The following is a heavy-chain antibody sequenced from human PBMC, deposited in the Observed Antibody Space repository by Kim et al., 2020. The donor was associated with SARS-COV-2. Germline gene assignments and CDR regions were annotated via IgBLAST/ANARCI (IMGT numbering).Heavy chain of an antibody. Sequence: SVKVSCKASGGTFSSYAISWVRQAPGQGLEWMGGIIPIFGTANYAQKFQGRVTITADESTSTAYMELSSLRSEDTAVYYCARDLVTISYCSSTSCYDYYYGMDVWGQGTTVTVSS. D-gene: IGHD2-2*01. CDR1: GGTFSSYA. J-gene: IGHJ6*02. CDR2: IIPIFGTA. V-gene: IGHV1-69*13. CDR3: ARDLVTISYCSSTSCYDYYYGMDV.